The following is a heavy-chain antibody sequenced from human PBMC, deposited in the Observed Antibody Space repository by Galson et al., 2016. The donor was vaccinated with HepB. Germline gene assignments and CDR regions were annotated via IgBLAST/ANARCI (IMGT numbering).Heavy chain of an antibody. CDR1: GYTSTTYY. J-gene: IGHJ4*02. V-gene: IGHV1-46*01. CDR2: INPGCERV. CDR3: ARERAATGYLDY. Sequence: SVQVSCKESGYTSTTYYIHWVRQAPGQGLVWMGVINPGCERVLYVHDFQGRVTMTRDTSTTTVYMELNSLKSDDTAVYYCARERAATGYLDYWGQGTLVTVSS. D-gene: IGHD6-13*01.